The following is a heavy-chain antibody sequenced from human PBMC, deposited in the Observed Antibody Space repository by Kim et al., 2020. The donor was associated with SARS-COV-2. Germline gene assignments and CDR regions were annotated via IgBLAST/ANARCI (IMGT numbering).Heavy chain of an antibody. CDR3: AKGGRGVRARNLHNWFDP. V-gene: IGHV3-9*01. D-gene: IGHD3-10*01. CDR2: ISWNSGSI. CDR1: GFTFDDYA. J-gene: IGHJ5*02. Sequence: GGSLRLSCAASGFTFDDYAMHWVRQAPGKGLEWVSGISWNSGSIGYADSVKGRFTISRDNAKNSLYLQMNSLRAEDTALYYCAKGGRGVRARNLHNWFDPWGQGTLVTVSS.